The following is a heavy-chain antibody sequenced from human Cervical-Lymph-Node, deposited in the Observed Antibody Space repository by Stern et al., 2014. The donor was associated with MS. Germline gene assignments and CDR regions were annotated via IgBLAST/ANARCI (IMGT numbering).Heavy chain of an antibody. V-gene: IGHV3-33*01. CDR3: ARANSVSGDFDY. J-gene: IGHJ4*02. CDR2: IWYDGSNK. D-gene: IGHD1-26*01. Sequence: VQLLESGGGVVQPGRSLRLSCAASGFTFSSYGMHWVRQAPGKGLAWVAVIWYDGSNKYYADSVKGRFTISRDNSKNTLYLQMNSLRAEDTAVYYCARANSVSGDFDYWGQGTLVTVSS. CDR1: GFTFSSYG.